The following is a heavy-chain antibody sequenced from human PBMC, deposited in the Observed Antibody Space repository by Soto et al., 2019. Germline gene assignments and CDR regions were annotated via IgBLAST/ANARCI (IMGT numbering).Heavy chain of an antibody. Sequence: QVQLVQSGAEVKKPGSSVKVSCKASGGTFSSYTISWVRQAPGQGLEWMGRIIPILGIANYAQKFQGRVTITADKSTSTAYMELSSLRSEDTAVYYCARGGGSDGWYWYFDLWGRGTLVTVSS. CDR2: IIPILGIA. J-gene: IGHJ2*01. CDR1: GGTFSSYT. D-gene: IGHD2-21*01. CDR3: ARGGGSDGWYWYFDL. V-gene: IGHV1-69*02.